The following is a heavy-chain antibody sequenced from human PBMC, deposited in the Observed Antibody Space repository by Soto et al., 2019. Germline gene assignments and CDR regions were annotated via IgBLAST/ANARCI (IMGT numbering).Heavy chain of an antibody. CDR3: ASPTVPRNAFDI. J-gene: IGHJ3*02. V-gene: IGHV4-34*01. Sequence: QVQLQQWGAGLLKPSETLSLTCAVYGGSFSGYHWSWIRQPPGKGLEWIGEINHSGSTNYNPSLKSRVTISVDTSKNQFSLKLSSVTAADTAVYYCASPTVPRNAFDIWGQGTMVTVSS. CDR2: INHSGST. CDR1: GGSFSGYH. D-gene: IGHD4-17*01.